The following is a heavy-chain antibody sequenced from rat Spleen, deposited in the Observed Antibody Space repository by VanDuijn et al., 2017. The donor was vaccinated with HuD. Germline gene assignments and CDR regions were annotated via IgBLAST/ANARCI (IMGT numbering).Heavy chain of an antibody. CDR3: ARRHYDGAYGYFDF. CDR1: GYTSSHYN. CDR2: ITYDGSST. D-gene: IGHD1-12*02. Sequence: EVQLVEPGGGLVQPGRPLQLSCAASGYTSSHYNIARVRKAQKQGLEWVATITYDGSSTYYRDSVKGRFTISRHNAKTTQYLQMDSLRSEDTTTYYCARRHYDGAYGYFDFWGPGTMVTVSS. J-gene: IGHJ1*01. V-gene: IGHV5-7*01.